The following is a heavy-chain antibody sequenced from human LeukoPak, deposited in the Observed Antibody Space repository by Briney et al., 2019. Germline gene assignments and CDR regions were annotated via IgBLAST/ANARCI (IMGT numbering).Heavy chain of an antibody. CDR1: GYTFTGYY. CDR2: INPNNGGT. Sequence: VASVKVSCKASGYTFTGYYMHWVRQAPGQGLEWMGWINPNNGGTNYAQKFQGRVTMTRDKSISTAYMELNRLRSDDTAVYYCARDPYSNYFDYWGQGTLVTVSS. CDR3: ARDPYSNYFDY. V-gene: IGHV1-2*02. J-gene: IGHJ4*02. D-gene: IGHD5-18*01.